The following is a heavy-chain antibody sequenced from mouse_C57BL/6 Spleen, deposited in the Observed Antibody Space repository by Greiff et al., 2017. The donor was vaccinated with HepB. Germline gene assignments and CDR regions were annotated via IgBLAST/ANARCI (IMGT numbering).Heavy chain of an antibody. V-gene: IGHV3-6*01. CDR2: ISYDGSN. CDR3: ARCLDGYYEDY. CDR1: GYSITSGYY. Sequence: EVKLVESGPGLVKPSQSLSLTCSVTGYSITSGYYWYWIRQFPGNKLEWMSYISYDGSNNYNPSLKNRISITRDTSKNQFFLKLNSVTTEDTATYYCARCLDGYYEDYWGQGTTLTVSS. D-gene: IGHD2-3*01. J-gene: IGHJ2*01.